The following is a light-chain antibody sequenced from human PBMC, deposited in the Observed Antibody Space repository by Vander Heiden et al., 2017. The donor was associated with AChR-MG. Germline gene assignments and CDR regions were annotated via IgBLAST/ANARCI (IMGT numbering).Light chain of an antibody. V-gene: IGKV1-12*01. CDR1: HDVDNH. CDR3: QQTNSFPLT. Sequence: DIQMTQSPSFVSASVGDRVTITCRASHDVDNHLAWYQQKPGKAPKLLISTASILQSGVPQRFSGSQSGTDFTLTISGLQPEDFATYYCQQTNSFPLTFGQGTRLDI. J-gene: IGKJ5*01. CDR2: TAS.